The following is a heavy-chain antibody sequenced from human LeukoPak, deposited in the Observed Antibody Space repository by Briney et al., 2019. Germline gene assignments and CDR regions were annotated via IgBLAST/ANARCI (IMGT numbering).Heavy chain of an antibody. CDR1: GYTFTSYA. V-gene: IGHV1-18*01. CDR3: AREIGYYDSSGYYRPHFDY. D-gene: IGHD3-22*01. J-gene: IGHJ4*02. Sequence: ASVKVSCKASGYTFTSYAISWVRQAPGQGLEWMGWASAYNGNTNYAQKLQGRVTMTTDTSTSTAYMELRSLRSDDTGVYYCAREIGYYDSSGYYRPHFDYWGQGTLVTVSS. CDR2: ASAYNGNT.